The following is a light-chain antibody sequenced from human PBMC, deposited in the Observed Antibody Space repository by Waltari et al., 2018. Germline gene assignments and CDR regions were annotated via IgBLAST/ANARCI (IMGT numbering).Light chain of an antibody. CDR3: LQHNSYPWT. J-gene: IGKJ1*01. V-gene: IGKV1-17*03. CDR1: QGISNY. Sequence: DIQMTQSPSAMSASVGDRVTITCRASQGISNYLAWFQKKPGKVQKRLIYASSSLQSGVPSRFSGSGAETEFTLTISSLQPEDFATYYCLQHNSYPWTFGQGTKVEIK. CDR2: ASS.